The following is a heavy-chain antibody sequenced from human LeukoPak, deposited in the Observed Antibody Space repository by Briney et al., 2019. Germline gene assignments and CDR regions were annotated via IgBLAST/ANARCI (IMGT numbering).Heavy chain of an antibody. CDR1: GGSISSSSYY. CDR3: VYGLRSGSYY. D-gene: IGHD3-10*02. Sequence: PSETLSLTCTVSGGSISSSSYYWGWIRQPPGKGLGWIGSIYYSGSTYYNPSLKSRVTISVDTSKNQFSLKLSSVTAADTAVYYCVYGLRSGSYYWGQGTLVTVSS. CDR2: IYYSGST. J-gene: IGHJ4*02. V-gene: IGHV4-39*07.